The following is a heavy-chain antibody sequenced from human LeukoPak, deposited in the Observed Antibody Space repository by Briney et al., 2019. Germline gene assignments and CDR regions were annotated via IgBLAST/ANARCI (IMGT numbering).Heavy chain of an antibody. CDR3: ARKNCGGDCFYLDP. J-gene: IGHJ5*02. CDR2: ISAYNGNT. D-gene: IGHD2-21*02. Sequence: ASVKVSCTASGYTFTSYGISWVRQAPGQGLEWMGWISAYNGNTNYAQKFQGRVTMTTDTSTSTAYMELRSLRSDDTAVYYCARKNCGGDCFYLDPWGQGTLVTVSS. V-gene: IGHV1-18*01. CDR1: GYTFTSYG.